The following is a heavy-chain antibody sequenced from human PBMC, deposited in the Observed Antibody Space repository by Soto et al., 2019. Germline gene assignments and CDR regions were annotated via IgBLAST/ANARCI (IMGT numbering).Heavy chain of an antibody. CDR2: IIPIFGTA. V-gene: IGHV1-69*13. Sequence: VNGAWKSAGDRLSIYAIGWLRNNTGQGLEWMGGIIPIFGTANYAQKFQGRVTITADESTSTAYMELSSLRSEDTAVYYFATQYYSGSDYSVFDIRGKGTMVPVSS. J-gene: IGHJ3*02. D-gene: IGHD1-26*01. CDR3: ATQYYSGSDYSVFDI. CDR1: GDRLSIYA.